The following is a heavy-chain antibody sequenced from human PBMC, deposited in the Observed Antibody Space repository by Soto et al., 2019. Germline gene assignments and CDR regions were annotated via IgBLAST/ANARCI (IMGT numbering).Heavy chain of an antibody. D-gene: IGHD6-19*01. J-gene: IGHJ4*02. V-gene: IGHV4-59*01. CDR1: GGSISGSY. Sequence: SETLSLTXSVSGGSISGSYWSWIRQSPGKGMEWLGYVYYTGSTNYSPSLRSRVSISVDTSKNEFSLRLSSVTAADTAVYFCARSVAVPGAHIDYWGQGTQVTVSS. CDR2: VYYTGST. CDR3: ARSVAVPGAHIDY.